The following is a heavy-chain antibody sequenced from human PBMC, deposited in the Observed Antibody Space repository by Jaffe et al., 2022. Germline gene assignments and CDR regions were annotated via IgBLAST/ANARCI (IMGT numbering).Heavy chain of an antibody. J-gene: IGHJ4*02. CDR3: ARDSLLEDYYDSSGYLRPGRPLDY. D-gene: IGHD3-22*01. V-gene: IGHV1-46*01. CDR1: GYTFTSYY. Sequence: QVQLVQSGAEVKKPGASVKVSCKASGYTFTSYYMHWVRQAPGQGLEWMGIINPSGGSTSYAQKFQGRVTMTRDTSTSTVYMELSSLRSEDTAVYYCARDSLLEDYYDSSGYLRPGRPLDYWGQGTLVTVSS. CDR2: INPSGGST.